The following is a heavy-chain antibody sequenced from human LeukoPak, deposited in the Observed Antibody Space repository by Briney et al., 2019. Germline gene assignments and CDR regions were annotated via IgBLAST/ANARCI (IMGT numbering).Heavy chain of an antibody. D-gene: IGHD3-3*01. CDR3: ARVSLITIFGVFYDWFDP. V-gene: IGHV3-7*01. J-gene: IGHJ5*02. CDR2: IKQDGSEK. CDR1: GFTFSSYS. Sequence: GGSLRLSCAASGFTFSSYSMNWVRQAPGKGLEWVANIKQDGSEKYYVDSVKGRFTISRDNAKNSLYLQMNSLRAEDTAVYYCARVSLITIFGVFYDWFDPWGQGTLVTVSS.